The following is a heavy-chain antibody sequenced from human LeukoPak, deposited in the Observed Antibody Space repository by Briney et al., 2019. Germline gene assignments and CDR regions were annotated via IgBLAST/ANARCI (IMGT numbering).Heavy chain of an antibody. J-gene: IGHJ4*02. CDR2: ISAYNGNT. CDR1: GYPFTGYY. V-gene: IGHV1-18*04. CDR3: ARHYDFWSGSEPLYYFDY. Sequence: GASVKVSCKASGYPFTGYYIHWVRQAPGQGLEWMGWISAYNGNTNYAQKLQGRVTMTTDTSTSTAYMELRSLRSDDTAVYYCARHYDFWSGSEPLYYFDYWGQGTLVTVSS. D-gene: IGHD3-3*01.